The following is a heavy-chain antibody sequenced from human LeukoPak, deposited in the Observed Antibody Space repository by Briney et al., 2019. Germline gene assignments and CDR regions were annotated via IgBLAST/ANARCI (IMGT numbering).Heavy chain of an antibody. V-gene: IGHV1/OR15-1*04. D-gene: IGHD2-2*01. CDR1: GYIFTDYY. CDR3: ARDRGIGGCSSTSRYWPFDY. CDR2: INPNSGGT. J-gene: IGHJ4*02. Sequence: ASVTVSCKASGYIFTDYYMHWVRQAPGQELGWMGRINPNSGGTNYAQKFQGRVTMTTDTSTSTAYMELRSLRSDDTAVYYCARDRGIGGCSSTSRYWPFDYWGRGTLVTVSS.